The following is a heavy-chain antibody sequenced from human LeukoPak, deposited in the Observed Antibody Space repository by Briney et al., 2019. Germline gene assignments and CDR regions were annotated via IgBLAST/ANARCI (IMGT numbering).Heavy chain of an antibody. V-gene: IGHV3-30*14. D-gene: IGHD1-1*01. CDR1: GFTFSSYA. CDR3: ARFRGTYFDY. J-gene: IGHJ4*02. Sequence: GGSLRLSCAASGFTFSSYAMHWVRQAPGKGLEWVAVISYDGSNKYYADSVKGRFTISRDNSKNTLYLQMNSLRAEDTAVYYCARFRGTYFDYWGQGTLVTVSS. CDR2: ISYDGSNK.